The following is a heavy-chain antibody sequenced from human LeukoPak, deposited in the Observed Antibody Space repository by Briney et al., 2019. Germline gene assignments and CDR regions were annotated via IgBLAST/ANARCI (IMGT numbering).Heavy chain of an antibody. D-gene: IGHD5-12*01. CDR2: IYSSGIT. CDR3: ARDRGDGYNT. Sequence: GGSLRLSCAASGFTFSSYSMNWVRQAPGKGLEWVSVIYSSGITYYADSVKGRFTISRDNSKNTLYLQMNSLRAEDTAVYYCARDRGDGYNTWGQGTLVTVSS. J-gene: IGHJ4*02. V-gene: IGHV3-66*01. CDR1: GFTFSSYS.